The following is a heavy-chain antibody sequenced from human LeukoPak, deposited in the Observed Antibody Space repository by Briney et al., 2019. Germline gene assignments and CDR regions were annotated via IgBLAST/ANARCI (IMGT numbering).Heavy chain of an antibody. CDR2: IFYSGST. D-gene: IGHD3-22*01. Sequence: SETLSLTCTVSSGSISTSNYYWGWVRQPPGKALEWIGNIFYSGSTYYSPSLKSRVTISLDTSRNQFSLKLNSVTAADTAVYYCARGRYYYDSSGGREYYFDYWGQGTLVTVSS. V-gene: IGHV4-39*07. CDR1: SGSISTSNYY. J-gene: IGHJ4*02. CDR3: ARGRYYYDSSGGREYYFDY.